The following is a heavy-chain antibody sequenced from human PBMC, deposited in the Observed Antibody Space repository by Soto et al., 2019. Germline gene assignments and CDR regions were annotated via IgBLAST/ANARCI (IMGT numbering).Heavy chain of an antibody. CDR3: ARGGRYSGYDYHRRFDY. D-gene: IGHD5-12*01. CDR2: IYDGGST. J-gene: IGHJ4*02. Sequence: GGSLRLSCAASGFTVSNNYMSWVRQAPGKGLEWVSVIYDGGSTYYAESVKDRFTISRDNSKNTLYLQMNSLRAEDTAMYYCARGGRYSGYDYHRRFDYWGQGTLVTVSS. CDR1: GFTVSNNY. V-gene: IGHV3-66*01.